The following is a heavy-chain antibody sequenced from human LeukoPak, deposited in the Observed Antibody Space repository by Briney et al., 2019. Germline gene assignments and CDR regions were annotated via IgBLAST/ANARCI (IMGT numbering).Heavy chain of an antibody. CDR2: IIPIFGTA. CDR1: GGTFSSYA. D-gene: IGHD5-18*01. J-gene: IGHJ4*02. V-gene: IGHV1-69*13. Sequence: SVTVSCKASGGTFSSYAISWVRQAPGQGLEWMGGIIPIFGTANYAEKFQGRVTITADDSTSTAYMELSSLRSEDTAVYYCARDKNTAMARRYYFDYWGQGTLVTVSS. CDR3: ARDKNTAMARRYYFDY.